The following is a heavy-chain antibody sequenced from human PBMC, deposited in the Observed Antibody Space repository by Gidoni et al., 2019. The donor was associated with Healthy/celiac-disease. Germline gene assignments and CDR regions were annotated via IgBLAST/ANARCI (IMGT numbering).Heavy chain of an antibody. V-gene: IGHV3-33*01. CDR3: ARDAATHGRGLDY. CDR2: IWYDGSNK. CDR1: GFTFSGYG. J-gene: IGHJ4*02. D-gene: IGHD2-15*01. Sequence: VQLVESGGGVVQPGRSLRLSCAASGFTFSGYGMHWVRQAPGKGLECVAVIWYDGSNKYYADSVKGRFTISRDNSKNTLYLQMNSLRAEDTAVYYCARDAATHGRGLDYWGQGTLVTVSS.